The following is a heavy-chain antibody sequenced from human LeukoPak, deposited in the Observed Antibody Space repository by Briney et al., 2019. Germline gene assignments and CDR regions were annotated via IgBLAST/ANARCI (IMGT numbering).Heavy chain of an antibody. CDR1: GFTFSSYW. CDR3: AKDVRAYSYGFVVDY. Sequence: GGSLRLSCAASGFTFSSYWMSWVRQAPGKGLEWVANIKQDGSEKYYVDSVKGRFTISRDNAKNSLYLQMNSLRAEDTAVYYCAKDVRAYSYGFVVDYWGQGTLVTVSS. J-gene: IGHJ4*02. V-gene: IGHV3-7*03. CDR2: IKQDGSEK. D-gene: IGHD5-18*01.